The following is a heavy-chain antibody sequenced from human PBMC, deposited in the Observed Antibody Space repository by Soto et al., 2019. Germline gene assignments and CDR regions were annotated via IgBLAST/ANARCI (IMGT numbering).Heavy chain of an antibody. CDR1: GGSFSPNY. V-gene: IGHV4-59*08. J-gene: IGHJ5*02. D-gene: IGHD2-21*01. CDR2: IYYSGTT. CDR3: ARLGAYYQSLDP. Sequence: QVQLQESGPGLVKPSETLSLTCTVSGGSFSPNYWAWIRQPPGKGLEWVGYIYYSGTTSYNPSLKSRVPLPLETPKGQFSRGRSSLTASDTAVYYCARLGAYYQSLDPWGQGPLVPVSS.